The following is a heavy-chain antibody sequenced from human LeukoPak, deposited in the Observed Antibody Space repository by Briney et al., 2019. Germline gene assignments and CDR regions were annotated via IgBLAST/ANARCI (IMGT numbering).Heavy chain of an antibody. D-gene: IGHD3-10*01. V-gene: IGHV4-59*08. CDR2: IYYSGST. J-gene: IGHJ4*02. Sequence: PSETLSLTCTVSGGSISSYYWSWIRQPPGKGLEWIGYIYYSGSTNYNPSLESRVTISVDTSKNQFSLKLSSVTAADTAVYYCARWPGSPDYWGQGTLVTVSS. CDR1: GGSISSYY. CDR3: ARWPGSPDY.